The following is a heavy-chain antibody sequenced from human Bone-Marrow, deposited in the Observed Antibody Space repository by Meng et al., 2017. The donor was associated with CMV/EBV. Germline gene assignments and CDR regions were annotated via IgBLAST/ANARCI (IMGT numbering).Heavy chain of an antibody. Sequence: TRYYMHWVRQAHGQGLEWMGMINPSGGSTSYAQKFQGRVTMTRDTSTSTVYMELSSLRSEDTAVYYCATHLGDYDSSGYYYPGYFDYWGQGTLVTVSS. CDR1: TRYY. CDR3: ATHLGDYDSSGYYYPGYFDY. J-gene: IGHJ4*02. CDR2: INPSGGST. V-gene: IGHV1-46*01. D-gene: IGHD3-22*01.